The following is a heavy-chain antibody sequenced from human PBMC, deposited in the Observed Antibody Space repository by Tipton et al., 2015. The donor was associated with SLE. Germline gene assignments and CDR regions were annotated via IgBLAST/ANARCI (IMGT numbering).Heavy chain of an antibody. Sequence: SLRLSCAASGFTFSSYAMHWVRQAPGKGLEWVAVISYDGSNKYYAESVKGRFTISRDNSKNTVYLQMHSLRPEDTDVYYCARGRDTVDAFDIWGQGTMVTVSS. J-gene: IGHJ3*02. V-gene: IGHV3-30*14. CDR3: ARGRDTVDAFDI. CDR1: GFTFSSYA. CDR2: ISYDGSNK.